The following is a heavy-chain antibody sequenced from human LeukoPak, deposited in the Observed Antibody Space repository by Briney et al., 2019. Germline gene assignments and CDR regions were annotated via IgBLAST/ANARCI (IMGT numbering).Heavy chain of an antibody. CDR2: IYYSGST. CDR1: GGSISSYY. D-gene: IGHD3-3*01. J-gene: IGHJ4*02. CDR3: ASSLPAGYDFWSGPFDY. Sequence: SETLSLTCTVSGGSISSYYWSWIRQPPGKGLEWIGYIYYSGSTNYNPSLKSRVTISVDTSKNQFSLKLSSVTAADTAVYYCASSLPAGYDFWSGPFDYWGQGTLVTVP. V-gene: IGHV4-59*01.